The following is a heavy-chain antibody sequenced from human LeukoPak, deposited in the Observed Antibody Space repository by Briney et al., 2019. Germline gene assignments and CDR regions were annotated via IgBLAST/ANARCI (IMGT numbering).Heavy chain of an antibody. D-gene: IGHD2-2*01. V-gene: IGHV3-23*01. CDR1: GFTFSSYA. CDR2: ISGSGGST. Sequence: GGSLRLSCAASGFTFSSYAMSWVRQAPGKGLEWASAISGSGGSTYYADSVKGRFTISRDNSKNTLYLQMNSLRAEDTAVYYCAKDVVVVPTYFDYWGQGTLVTVSS. CDR3: AKDVVVVPTYFDY. J-gene: IGHJ4*02.